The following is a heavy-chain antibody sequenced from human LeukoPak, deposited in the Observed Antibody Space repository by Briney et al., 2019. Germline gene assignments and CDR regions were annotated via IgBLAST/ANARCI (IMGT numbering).Heavy chain of an antibody. J-gene: IGHJ4*02. CDR3: ARGSNKGLVY. Sequence: SETLSLTCTVSGASIYNHYWSWIRQPPGKGLESIGYISYSGSTIYNPSLESRVSISLDTSKNQFSLKLSSVTAADTAVYYCARGSNKGLVYWGQGTLVTVSS. CDR2: ISYSGST. D-gene: IGHD3-16*01. CDR1: GASIYNHY. V-gene: IGHV4-59*11.